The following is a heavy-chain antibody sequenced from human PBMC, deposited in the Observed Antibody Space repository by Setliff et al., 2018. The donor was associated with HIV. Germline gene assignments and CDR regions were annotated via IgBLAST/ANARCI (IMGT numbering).Heavy chain of an antibody. CDR3: ASGSGYCRNGVCYIGVHKNPDKYYSDY. D-gene: IGHD2-8*01. CDR2: IVPLFGTT. CDR1: GDSLSNYV. Sequence: ASVKVSCKASGDSLSNYVITWVRRAPGQGLEWMGGIVPLFGTTNYAQKFQGRVTITTDESTSTAYMELSSLRSEDTAVYYCASGSGYCRNGVCYIGVHKNPDKYYSDYWGQGTLVTVSS. V-gene: IGHV1-69*05. J-gene: IGHJ4*02.